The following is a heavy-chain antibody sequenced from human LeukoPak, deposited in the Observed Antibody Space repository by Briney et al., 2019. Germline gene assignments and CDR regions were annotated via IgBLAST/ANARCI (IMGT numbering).Heavy chain of an antibody. D-gene: IGHD1-14*01. J-gene: IGHJ6*02. Sequence: PGGSLRLSCAASGFTFSSYAMSWVRQASGKGLEWVSAISGSGGSTYYADSVKGRFTISRDNSKNTLYLQMNSLRAEDTAVYYCAKDIIYYYGMDVWGQGTTVTVSS. CDR1: GFTFSSYA. V-gene: IGHV3-23*01. CDR3: AKDIIYYYGMDV. CDR2: ISGSGGST.